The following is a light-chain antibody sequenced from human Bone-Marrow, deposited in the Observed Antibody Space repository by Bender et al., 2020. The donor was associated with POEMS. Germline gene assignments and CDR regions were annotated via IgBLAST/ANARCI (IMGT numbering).Light chain of an antibody. CDR3: CSYAGGTSVV. Sequence: SALTQPASVSGSPGQSITISCTGTSSDVGLYTFVSWFQHQPDNVPRLILYEVFKRPSGVSDRFSGSKSGNTASLTISGLQAEDEADYSCCSYAGGTSVVFGGGTRLTVL. V-gene: IGLV2-23*02. CDR2: EVF. CDR1: SSDVGLYTF. J-gene: IGLJ3*02.